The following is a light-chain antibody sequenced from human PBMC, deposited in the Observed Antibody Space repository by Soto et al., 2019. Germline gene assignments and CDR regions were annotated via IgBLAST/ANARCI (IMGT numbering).Light chain of an antibody. CDR3: QQYASSPLT. Sequence: EIVLTQSPGTLSLSPGERATLSCRASQSVSSSYLAWYQQKPGQAPRPLIYGASNRATGIPARFSGSGSGTDFTLTISSLEPEDFAVYYCQQYASSPLTFGGGTKVDIK. CDR1: QSVSSSY. CDR2: GAS. V-gene: IGKV3-20*01. J-gene: IGKJ4*01.